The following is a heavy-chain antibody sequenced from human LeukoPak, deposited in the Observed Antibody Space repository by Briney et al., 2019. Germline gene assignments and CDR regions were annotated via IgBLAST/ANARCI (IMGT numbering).Heavy chain of an antibody. CDR3: ARGRRITMIVVALYNWFDP. D-gene: IGHD3-22*01. J-gene: IGHJ5*02. Sequence: SETLSLTCAVYGGSFSGYYWSWIRQRPGKGLEWIGEINHSGSTNYNPSLKSRVTISVDTSKNQFSLKLSSVTAADTAVYYCARGRRITMIVVALYNWFDPWGQGTLVTVSS. CDR1: GGSFSGYY. V-gene: IGHV4-34*01. CDR2: INHSGST.